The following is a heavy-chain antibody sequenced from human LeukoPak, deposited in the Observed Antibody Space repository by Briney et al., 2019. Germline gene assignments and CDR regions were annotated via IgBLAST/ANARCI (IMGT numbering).Heavy chain of an antibody. J-gene: IGHJ4*02. CDR2: ISDSGGRT. D-gene: IGHD3-10*01. CDR3: AKHYGSGTYYNYFTY. V-gene: IGHV3-23*01. Sequence: GGSLRLSCAASGFTFSNSWMNWVRQAPGRGLEWVSAISDSGGRTYYADFVKGRFTISRDNSENTLFLQMSSLRAEDTATYYCAKHYGSGTYYNYFTYCGQGTLVSVSS. CDR1: GFTFSNSW.